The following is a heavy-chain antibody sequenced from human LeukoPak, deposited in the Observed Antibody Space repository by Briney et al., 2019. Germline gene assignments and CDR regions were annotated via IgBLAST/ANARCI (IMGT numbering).Heavy chain of an antibody. Sequence: GGSLRLSCAASGFTFGSYSMNWVRQAPGKGLEWVSSISSSLYIYYADSVKGRFTISRDSAKNSLYLQMNSLRAEDTAVYYCAKARGGTYQTYFFDYWGQGTLVTVSS. CDR2: ISSSLYI. CDR3: AKARGGTYQTYFFDY. D-gene: IGHD1-26*01. V-gene: IGHV3-21*04. J-gene: IGHJ4*02. CDR1: GFTFGSYS.